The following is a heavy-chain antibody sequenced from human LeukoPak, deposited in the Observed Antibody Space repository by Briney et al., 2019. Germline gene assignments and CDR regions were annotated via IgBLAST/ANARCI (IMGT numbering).Heavy chain of an antibody. CDR3: ARDWIFGIAAAGLVLSDAFDI. J-gene: IGHJ3*02. Sequence: SQTLSLTCAISGDSVSSNSAAWNWIRQSPSRGLEWLGRTYYRSKWYNDYAVSVKSRITINPDTSKNQFSLQLNSVTPEDTAVYYCARDWIFGIAAAGLVLSDAFDIWGQGTMVTVSS. CDR2: TYYRSKWYN. V-gene: IGHV6-1*01. D-gene: IGHD6-13*01. CDR1: GDSVSSNSAA.